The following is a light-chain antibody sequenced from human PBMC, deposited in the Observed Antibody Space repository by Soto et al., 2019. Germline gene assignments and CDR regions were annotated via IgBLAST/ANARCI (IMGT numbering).Light chain of an antibody. CDR1: GSNIGGFS. V-gene: IGLV1-51*01. J-gene: IGLJ1*01. CDR2: DND. Sequence: QSVLTQPPSVSAAPGQRITISCSGSGSNIGGFSVSWYQQLPGAAPKLLIYDNDKRPSGIPDRFSGSKSGTSATLAITTLQTGDEAHYFCGAWDNTQSWVFGPGTKLTVL. CDR3: GAWDNTQSWV.